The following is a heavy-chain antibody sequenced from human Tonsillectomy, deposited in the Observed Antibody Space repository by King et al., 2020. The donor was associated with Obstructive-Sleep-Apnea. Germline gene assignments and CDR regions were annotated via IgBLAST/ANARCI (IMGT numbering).Heavy chain of an antibody. J-gene: IGHJ4*02. CDR2: ISWDSGSI. V-gene: IGHV3-9*01. D-gene: IGHD5-12*01. CDR3: AKDKGYSGYDLLFDY. CDR1: GFTFDDYA. Sequence: QLVQSGGGLVQPGRSLRLSCAASGFTFDDYAMHWVRHAPGKGLEWGSGISWDSGSIGSADSVKGRFTISRDNAKNSLYLQMNSLRAEDTALYYCAKDKGYSGYDLLFDYWGQGTLVTVSS.